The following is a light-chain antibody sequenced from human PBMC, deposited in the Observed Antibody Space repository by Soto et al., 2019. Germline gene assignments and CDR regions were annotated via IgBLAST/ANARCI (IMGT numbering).Light chain of an antibody. Sequence: VLTQSPGTLSLSPGDRATLSCRASESVSDIYIAWYQQKPGQAPRLVIFDASNRASGMPERFSGSGSGTDFTLTISRLEPEDFAVYYCQQYGSSPWTFGQGTKVDIK. CDR2: DAS. CDR3: QQYGSSPWT. J-gene: IGKJ1*01. CDR1: ESVSDIY. V-gene: IGKV3-20*01.